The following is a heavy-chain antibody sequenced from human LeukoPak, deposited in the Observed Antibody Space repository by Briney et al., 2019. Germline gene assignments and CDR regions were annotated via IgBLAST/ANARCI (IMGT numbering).Heavy chain of an antibody. CDR2: ISYHGTNK. J-gene: IGHJ4*02. D-gene: IGHD5-12*01. V-gene: IGHV3-30*18. CDR1: GFTFSSYG. Sequence: GRSLRLSCAASGFTFSSYGMHWVRQAPGKGLEWVAVISYHGTNKYSADSVKGRFTSARDNSKITLYLQMNSLRAEDTAVYYCAKWSSIVATVLGYWGQGTLVTVSS. CDR3: AKWSSIVATVLGY.